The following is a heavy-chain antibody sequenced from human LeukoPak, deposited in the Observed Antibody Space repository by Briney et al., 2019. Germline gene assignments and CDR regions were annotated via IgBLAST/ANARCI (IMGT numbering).Heavy chain of an antibody. CDR1: RFTFSSYG. Sequence: GGSLRLSCAASRFTFSSYGMHWVRQAPGKGLEWVSSISGSGAMTYYADSVKGRFTISRDNAMDTLYLQMNSLRADDTAVYYCAKDRVDGSGSQFDSWGQGSLVIVSS. J-gene: IGHJ4*02. CDR2: ISGSGAMT. V-gene: IGHV3-23*01. CDR3: AKDRVDGSGSQFDS. D-gene: IGHD3-10*01.